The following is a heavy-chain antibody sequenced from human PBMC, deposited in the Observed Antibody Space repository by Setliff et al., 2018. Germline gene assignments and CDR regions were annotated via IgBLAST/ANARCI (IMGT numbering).Heavy chain of an antibody. Sequence: SETLSLTCTVSGGSISSYYWSWIRQPAGKGLEWIGRIYYSGSTNYNPSLKSRVTISVDTSKNQFSLKLSSVTAADTAVYYCARRYCSGGSCDFDPWGQGTLVTVSS. CDR2: IYYSGST. CDR3: ARRYCSGGSCDFDP. CDR1: GGSISSYY. J-gene: IGHJ5*02. D-gene: IGHD2-15*01. V-gene: IGHV4-4*07.